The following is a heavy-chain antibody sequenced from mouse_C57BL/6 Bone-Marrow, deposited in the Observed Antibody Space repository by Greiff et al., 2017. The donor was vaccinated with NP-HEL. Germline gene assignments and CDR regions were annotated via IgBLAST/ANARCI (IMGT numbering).Heavy chain of an antibody. CDR3: AREGGLRRRTYAMDY. J-gene: IGHJ4*01. V-gene: IGHV5-16*01. Sequence: EVNLVESEGGLVQPGSSMKLSCTTSGFTFSDYYMAWVRQVPEKGLDWVANINYDGSSTYYLHTLKSRFILSSVNAKNMLELQMSSLKSEDTATYYCAREGGLRRRTYAMDYWGQGTSVTVSS. CDR2: INYDGSST. D-gene: IGHD2-4*01. CDR1: GFTFSDYY.